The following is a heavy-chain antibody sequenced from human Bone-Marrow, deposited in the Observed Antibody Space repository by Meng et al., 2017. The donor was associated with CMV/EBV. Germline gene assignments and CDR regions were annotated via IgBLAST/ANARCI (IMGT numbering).Heavy chain of an antibody. V-gene: IGHV4-4*07. J-gene: IGHJ6*02. CDR2: IYTSGST. CDR1: GGSISSYY. Sequence: GSLRLSCTVSGGSISSYYWSWIRQPAGKGLEWIGRIYTSGSTNYNPSLKSRVTMSVDTSKNQFSLKLSSVTAADTAVYYCARERYYGMDVWGQGTTVTVSS. CDR3: ARERYYGMDV.